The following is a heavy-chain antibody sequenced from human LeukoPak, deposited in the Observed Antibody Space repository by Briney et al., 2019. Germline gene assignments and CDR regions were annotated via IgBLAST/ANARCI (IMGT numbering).Heavy chain of an antibody. V-gene: IGHV3-53*01. CDR1: RFIVSSNY. CDR2: IYSDGST. D-gene: IGHD2-2*01. CDR3: ARDPGGYCSSTSCYSYFDY. Sequence: GGSLRLSCAASRFIVSSNYMSWVRQAPGKGLEWVSVIYSDGSTYYADSVKGRFTISRDNAKNSLYLQMNSLRAEDTAVYYCARDPGGYCSSTSCYSYFDYWGQGTLVTVSS. J-gene: IGHJ4*02.